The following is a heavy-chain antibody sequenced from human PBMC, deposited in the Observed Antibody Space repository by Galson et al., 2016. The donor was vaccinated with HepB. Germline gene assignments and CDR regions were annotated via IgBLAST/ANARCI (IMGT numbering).Heavy chain of an antibody. CDR3: PRAPRFCTSISCPSFFDS. V-gene: IGHV3-33*01. Sequence: SLRLSCAASGFVFSSYGMHWVRQAPGKGLEWVASIWYDGSKKYYRDSVRGRFTVSRDNSKNTMHLEMNSLRGEDTAVFYCPRAPRFCTSISCPSFFDSWGQGALVTVSS. CDR2: IWYDGSKK. D-gene: IGHD2-2*01. CDR1: GFVFSSYG. J-gene: IGHJ4*02.